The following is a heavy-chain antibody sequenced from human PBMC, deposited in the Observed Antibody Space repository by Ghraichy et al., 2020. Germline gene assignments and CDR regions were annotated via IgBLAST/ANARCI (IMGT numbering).Heavy chain of an antibody. CDR1: GYTLTELS. J-gene: IGHJ3*02. Sequence: ASVKVSCKVSGYTLTELSMHWVRQAPGKGLEWMGGFDPEDGETIYAQKFQGRVTMTEDTSTDTAYMELSSLRSEDTAVYYCATPPPGGWIQLSGSAFDIWGQGKMVTVSS. CDR2: FDPEDGET. D-gene: IGHD5-18*01. V-gene: IGHV1-24*01. CDR3: ATPPPGGWIQLSGSAFDI.